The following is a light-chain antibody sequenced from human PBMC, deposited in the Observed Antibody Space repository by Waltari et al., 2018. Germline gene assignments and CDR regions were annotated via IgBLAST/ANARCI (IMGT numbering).Light chain of an antibody. CDR3: QQRSNWPRLFT. V-gene: IGKV3-11*01. CDR1: QSVSSY. CDR2: DAS. Sequence: EIVLTQSPATLSFSPGERATLSCRASQSVSSYLAWYQQKPGQAPRLLIYDASNRATGIPARFSGSGSGTDFTLTISSLEPEDFAVYYCQQRSNWPRLFTFGPGTKVDIK. J-gene: IGKJ3*01.